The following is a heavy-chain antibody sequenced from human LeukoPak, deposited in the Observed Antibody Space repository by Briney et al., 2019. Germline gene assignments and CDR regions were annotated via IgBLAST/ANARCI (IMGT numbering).Heavy chain of an antibody. Sequence: GGSLRLSCAASGFTFTNAWMDWVRQAPGKGLEWVGHIKTDGSETYYVDSLKGRFSISRDNTNNALYLQMNSLRVEDTAVYYCAKNNGWFHLAQWGQGTLVTVSS. CDR2: IKTDGSET. CDR3: AKNNGWFHLAQ. CDR1: GFTFTNAW. D-gene: IGHD6-19*01. J-gene: IGHJ4*02. V-gene: IGHV3-7*03.